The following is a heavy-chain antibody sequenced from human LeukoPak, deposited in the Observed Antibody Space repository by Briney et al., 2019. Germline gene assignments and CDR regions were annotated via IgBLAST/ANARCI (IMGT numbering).Heavy chain of an antibody. J-gene: IGHJ3*02. CDR1: GFTFDDYG. V-gene: IGHV3-20*04. CDR2: INWNGGST. Sequence: GGSLRLSCAASGFTFDDYGMSWVRQAPGKGLEWVSGINWNGGSTGYADSVKGRFTISRDNAKNSLYLQMSSLRAEDAAVYYCAKDQWARGADDAFDIWGQGTMVTVSS. D-gene: IGHD1-26*01. CDR3: AKDQWARGADDAFDI.